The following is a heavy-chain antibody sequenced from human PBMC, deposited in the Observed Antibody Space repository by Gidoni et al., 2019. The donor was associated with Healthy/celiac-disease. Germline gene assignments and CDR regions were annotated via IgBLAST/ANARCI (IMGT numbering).Heavy chain of an antibody. J-gene: IGHJ4*02. V-gene: IGHV3-9*01. Sequence: EVQLVESGGGLVQPGRSLRLSCAASGFTFDDYAMHWVRQAPGKGLECVSGISWNSGSIGYADSVKGRFTISRDNAKNSLYLQMNSLRAEDTALYYCAKDTARGDYFDYWGQGTLVTVSS. CDR1: GFTFDDYA. D-gene: IGHD6-6*01. CDR3: AKDTARGDYFDY. CDR2: ISWNSGSI.